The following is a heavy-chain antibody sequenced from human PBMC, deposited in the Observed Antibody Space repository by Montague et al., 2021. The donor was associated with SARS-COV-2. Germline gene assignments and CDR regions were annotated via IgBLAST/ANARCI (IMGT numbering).Heavy chain of an antibody. D-gene: IGHD6-13*01. J-gene: IGHJ6*02. CDR1: GGSISSSSYY. CDR2: IYYSGST. V-gene: IGHV4-39*07. Sequence: SETLSLTCTVSGGSISSSSYYWGWIRKPPGEGLEWIGSIYYSGSTYYNPPLERRVTILVETSKNQSSLMLSSVTAADTAVYYCARVGRQQLVRLSGMDVWGQGTTGTVSS. CDR3: ARVGRQQLVRLSGMDV.